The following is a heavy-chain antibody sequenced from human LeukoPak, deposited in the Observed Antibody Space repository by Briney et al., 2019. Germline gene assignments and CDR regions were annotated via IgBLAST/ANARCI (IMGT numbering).Heavy chain of an antibody. Sequence: GGSLRLSCVASGFTFSSYAMSWVRQAPGKGLEWVSAISGSGGSTYYADSVKGRFTISRDNSKNTLYLQMNSLRAEDTAVYYCAKLSHMVRESYDYWGQGTLVTVSS. CDR1: GFTFSSYA. CDR2: ISGSGGST. CDR3: AKLSHMVRESYDY. V-gene: IGHV3-23*01. J-gene: IGHJ4*02. D-gene: IGHD3-10*01.